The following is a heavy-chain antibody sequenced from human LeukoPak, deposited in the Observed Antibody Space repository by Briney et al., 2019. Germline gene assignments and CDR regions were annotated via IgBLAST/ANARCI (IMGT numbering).Heavy chain of an antibody. J-gene: IGHJ6*03. V-gene: IGHV4-4*07. Sequence: SETLSLTCTVSGGSISSYYWSWIRQPAGKGLEWIGRIYTSGSSNYNPSLKSRVTMSVDTSKNQFSLKLSSVTAADTAVYYCARERDYDILTGYSPIYYYYYMDVWGKGTTVTVSS. CDR1: GGSISSYY. CDR2: IYTSGSS. D-gene: IGHD3-9*01. CDR3: ARERDYDILTGYSPIYYYYYMDV.